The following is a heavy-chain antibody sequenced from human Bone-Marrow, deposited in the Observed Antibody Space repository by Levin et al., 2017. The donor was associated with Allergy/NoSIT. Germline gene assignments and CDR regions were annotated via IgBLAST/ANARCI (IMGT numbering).Heavy chain of an antibody. CDR3: ARDRNYDFWTGYYTGRYYGMDV. Sequence: PGGSLRLSCAVSGFIFSDYSINWVRQAPGKGLEWVSTISSTSEYIYYGDSVTGRFTISRDNARNSVFLQMNSLGAEDTAVYYCARDRNYDFWTGYYTGRYYGMDVWGQGTTVIVSS. V-gene: IGHV3-21*01. CDR2: ISSTSEYI. CDR1: GFIFSDYS. J-gene: IGHJ6*02. D-gene: IGHD3-3*01.